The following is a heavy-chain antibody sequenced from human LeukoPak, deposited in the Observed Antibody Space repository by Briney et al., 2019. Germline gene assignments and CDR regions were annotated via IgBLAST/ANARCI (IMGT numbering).Heavy chain of an antibody. D-gene: IGHD4-17*01. CDR3: AKARPLRGPTAYYFDY. J-gene: IGHJ4*02. CDR2: ISGSGGST. CDR1: GFTFNNYA. Sequence: PGGSLRLSCAASGFTFNNYAMRWVRQAPGKGLEWVSAISGSGGSTYYADSVKGRFTISRDNSKNTLYLQMNSLRAEDTAVYYCAKARPLRGPTAYYFDYWGQGTLVTVSS. V-gene: IGHV3-23*01.